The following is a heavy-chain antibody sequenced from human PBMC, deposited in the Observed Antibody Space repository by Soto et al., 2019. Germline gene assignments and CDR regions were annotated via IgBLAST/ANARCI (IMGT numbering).Heavy chain of an antibody. CDR1: VFTFSSYA. CDR3: AKEYVLRYFDWYYFDY. D-gene: IGHD3-9*01. J-gene: IGHJ4*02. CDR2: ISGSGGST. Sequence: EVQLLESGGGLVQPGGSLRLSCAASVFTFSSYAMSWVRQAPGKGLEWVSAISGSGGSTYYADSVKGRFTISRDNSKNTVDLQMNSLRAEDTAVYYCAKEYVLRYFDWYYFDYWGQGTLVTVSS. V-gene: IGHV3-23*01.